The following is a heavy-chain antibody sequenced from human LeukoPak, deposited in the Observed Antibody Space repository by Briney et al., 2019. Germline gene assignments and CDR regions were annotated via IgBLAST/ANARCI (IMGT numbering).Heavy chain of an antibody. CDR1: GFTFSSFD. CDR3: ARADCSGSTCYLRRSWFDP. J-gene: IGHJ5*02. V-gene: IGHV3-21*01. Sequence: GGSLRLSCAASGFTFSSFDMNWVRQAPGKGLEWVSSISTSSRYIYYRDSVKGRFTISRDDAKNSLYLQTNSLRAEDTAVYYCARADCSGSTCYLRRSWFDPWGQGTLVTVSS. CDR2: ISTSSRYI. D-gene: IGHD2-2*01.